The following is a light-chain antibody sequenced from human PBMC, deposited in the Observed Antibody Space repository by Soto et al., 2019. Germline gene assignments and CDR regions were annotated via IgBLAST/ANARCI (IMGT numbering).Light chain of an antibody. V-gene: IGKV3-15*01. Sequence: EIVLTQSPATVCRSAAERGTRSWRASQSISNNLAWYQQTPGQATRLVIYSAFTRATGIPARFSGSGSGTEFTLTLRSLQSEDFAFYYCQQYNKWPPWTFGQGTKVDIK. CDR1: QSISNN. J-gene: IGKJ1*01. CDR3: QQYNKWPPWT. CDR2: SAF.